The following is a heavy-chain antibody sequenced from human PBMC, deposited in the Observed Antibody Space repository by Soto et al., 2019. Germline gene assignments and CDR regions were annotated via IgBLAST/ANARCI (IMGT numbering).Heavy chain of an antibody. V-gene: IGHV4-59*08. D-gene: IGHD1-1*01. CDR2: IYYSGNT. CDR3: ARGGRNRYYYYGMDV. J-gene: IGHJ6*01. CDR1: GGSISSYD. Sequence: SETLSLTCSVSGGSISSYDGSWIRQPPGKGLEWIGYIYYSGNTYYNPSLKSRVTISVDTSKPPFSLKLSSVTAADTAVYYCARGGRNRYYYYGMDVWGQGTTVPVSS.